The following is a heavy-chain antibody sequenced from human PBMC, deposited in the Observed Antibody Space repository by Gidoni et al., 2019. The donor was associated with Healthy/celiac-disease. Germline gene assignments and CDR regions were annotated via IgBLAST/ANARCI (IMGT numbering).Heavy chain of an antibody. Sequence: QLQLQVSVPGLVKPSEPLSLTCTVSGGSISSSSYYWGWIRQPPGKWLEWIGSIYYSGLTYYNPSLKSRVTISVDTSKNQFSLKLSSVTAADTAVYYCAITGDGYNAFDYWGQGTLVTVSS. CDR2: IYYSGLT. CDR1: GGSISSSSYY. CDR3: AITGDGYNAFDY. V-gene: IGHV4-39*01. J-gene: IGHJ4*02. D-gene: IGHD7-27*01.